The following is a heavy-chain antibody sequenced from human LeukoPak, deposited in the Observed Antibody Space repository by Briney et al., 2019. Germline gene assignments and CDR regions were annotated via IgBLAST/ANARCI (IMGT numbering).Heavy chain of an antibody. V-gene: IGHV1-3*01. CDR3: ARDSSVTTSAAGY. D-gene: IGHD4-17*01. Sequence: KFQGRVTITRDTYANTAYMELSSLRSEDTAVYYCARDSSVTTSAAGYWGQGTLVTVSS. J-gene: IGHJ4*02.